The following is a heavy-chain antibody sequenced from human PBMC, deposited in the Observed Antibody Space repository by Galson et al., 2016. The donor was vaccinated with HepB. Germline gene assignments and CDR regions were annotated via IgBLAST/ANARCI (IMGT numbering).Heavy chain of an antibody. CDR3: ARHFEGSGWPFGSFDI. J-gene: IGHJ3*02. CDR2: IYYSGST. V-gene: IGHV4-59*08. Sequence: ETLSLTCCVSGGSISSYYWSWIRQPPGKGLEWFGYIYYSGSTPYNPSLKSRLTISEDTSKNQFSLKLRSVTAADTAVYYCARHFEGSGWPFGSFDIWGQGTMVTVSS. CDR1: GGSISSYY. D-gene: IGHD6-19*01.